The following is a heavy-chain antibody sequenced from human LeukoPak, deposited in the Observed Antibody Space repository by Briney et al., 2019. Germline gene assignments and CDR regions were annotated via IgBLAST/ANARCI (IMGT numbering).Heavy chain of an antibody. CDR3: ARDRSVTNGGFDY. V-gene: IGHV3-74*01. J-gene: IGHJ4*02. Sequence: GGSLRLSCAASRFTLSHYWMHWVRQAPGKGLVWVSRINTDGSDTVYADSVKGRFTISRFNAKNTLYLQMNNLQAKGTGAYYCARDRSVTNGGFDYWGQGTLVTVSS. CDR1: RFTLSHYW. CDR2: INTDGSDT. D-gene: IGHD7-27*01.